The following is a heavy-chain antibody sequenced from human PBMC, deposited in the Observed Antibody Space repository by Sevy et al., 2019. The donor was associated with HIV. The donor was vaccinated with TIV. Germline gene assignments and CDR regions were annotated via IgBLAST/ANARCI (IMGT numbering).Heavy chain of an antibody. CDR3: ARQVVAFGNPAFEDY. J-gene: IGHJ4*02. CDR1: GYSIISGYY. V-gene: IGHV4-38-2*01. Sequence: TESLSLTCGVSGYSIISGYYWGWIRHPPGKGLQWIGSIYHSGSTYYKPSLKSRVTLSVDTSKNQFSLKLSSVTAADAAVYYCARQVVAFGNPAFEDYWGQGTLVSVSS. D-gene: IGHD3-16*01. CDR2: IYHSGST.